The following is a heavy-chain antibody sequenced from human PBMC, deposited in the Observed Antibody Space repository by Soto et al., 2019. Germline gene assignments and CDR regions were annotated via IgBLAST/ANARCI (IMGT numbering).Heavy chain of an antibody. D-gene: IGHD6-13*01. CDR1: GFTFSSYS. Sequence: PGGSLRLSCAASGFTFSSYSMNWVRQAPGKGLEWVSSISSSSSYIYYADSVKGRFTISRDNAKNSLYLQMNSLRAEDTAVYYCARDRIAAAGTCPNVWGQGTTVTVSS. CDR3: ARDRIAAAGTCPNV. V-gene: IGHV3-21*01. CDR2: ISSSSSYI. J-gene: IGHJ6*02.